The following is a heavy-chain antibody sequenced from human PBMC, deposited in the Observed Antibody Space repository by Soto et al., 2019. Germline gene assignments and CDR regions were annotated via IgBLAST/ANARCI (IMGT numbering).Heavy chain of an antibody. D-gene: IGHD1-1*01. J-gene: IGHJ6*01. CDR3: ARPLEQWQLGFGMDV. CDR1: GFTLRTYG. Sequence: QVQLVESGGGVVQPGGSLRLSCAASGFTLRTYGMHWVRQAPGKGLEWVAVVWYDGSKKYYADSVKGRFTVSRDNSKNTLYLQMNSPRAEDTDVYYCARPLEQWQLGFGMDVWGQGSPVTVSS. CDR2: VWYDGSKK. V-gene: IGHV3-33*01.